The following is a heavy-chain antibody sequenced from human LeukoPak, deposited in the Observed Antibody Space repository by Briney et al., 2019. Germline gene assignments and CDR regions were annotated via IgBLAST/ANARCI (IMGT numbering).Heavy chain of an antibody. CDR1: GFTFSSYA. V-gene: IGHV3-23*01. Sequence: GGSLRLSCAAPGFTFSSYAMSWVRQAPGKGLEWVSAISGSGGSTYYADSVKGRFTISRDNSKNTLYLQMNSLRAEDTAVYYCAKSRRRGVIITEVGWFDPWGQGTLVTVSS. D-gene: IGHD3-10*01. CDR2: ISGSGGST. J-gene: IGHJ5*02. CDR3: AKSRRRGVIITEVGWFDP.